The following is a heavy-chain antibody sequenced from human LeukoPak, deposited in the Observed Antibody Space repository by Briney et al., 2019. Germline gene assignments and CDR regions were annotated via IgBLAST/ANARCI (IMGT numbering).Heavy chain of an antibody. J-gene: IGHJ6*02. Sequence: GGSLRLSCAASGFTFSSYWMHWVRQAPGKGLVWVSRIITDGSSTTYADSVKGRFTISRDNAKNTLSLQMNSLRAEDTAVYYCARGTISGGYGTGMDVWGQGTTVTVSS. V-gene: IGHV3-74*01. CDR1: GFTFSSYW. CDR3: ARGTISGGYGTGMDV. D-gene: IGHD5-12*01. CDR2: IITDGSST.